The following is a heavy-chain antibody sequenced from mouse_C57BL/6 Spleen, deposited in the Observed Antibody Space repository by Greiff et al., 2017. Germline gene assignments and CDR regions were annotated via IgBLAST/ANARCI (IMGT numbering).Heavy chain of an antibody. Sequence: QVQLQQSGAELVKPGASVKLSCKASGYTFTSSWMHWVKQRPGQGLEWIGYIYPSSGYTKYNEKFKDKATLTADKSSSTAYMQLSSLTCEDSAVYYCARGGYGSSHEMDYWGQGTAVTVAS. CDR2: IYPSSGYT. V-gene: IGHV1-7*01. CDR1: GYTFTSSW. D-gene: IGHD1-1*01. J-gene: IGHJ4*01. CDR3: ARGGYGSSHEMDY.